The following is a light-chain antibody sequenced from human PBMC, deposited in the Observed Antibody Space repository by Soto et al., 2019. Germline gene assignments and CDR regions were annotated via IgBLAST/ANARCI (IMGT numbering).Light chain of an antibody. J-gene: IGKJ1*01. Sequence: DVVITQSPLSLPVTLGQPASISCRSSQSLVYSDGNTYLSWFQLRPGQSPRRLIYKVSNRDSGVPDRFSGSGSATDFTLKISRVEADDVGVYYCMQGTHWPPVTFCQGTKVEIK. V-gene: IGKV2-30*01. CDR3: MQGTHWPPVT. CDR1: QSLVYSDGNTY. CDR2: KVS.